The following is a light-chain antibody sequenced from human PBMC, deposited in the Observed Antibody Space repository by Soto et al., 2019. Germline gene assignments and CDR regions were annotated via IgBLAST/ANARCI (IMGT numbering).Light chain of an antibody. CDR1: QTVNNNY. V-gene: IGKV3-20*01. Sequence: DIEFTRSAGRRAGTAWRSRCLSYSSSQTVNNNYLAWCQQNPGQAPRLLIYDASRRATGIPDRFSGSASGTEFHTTVSSLDPEPFAPYFRPPCPDFTLTFAQGTRLEIK. CDR2: DAS. CDR3: PPCPDFTLT. J-gene: IGKJ5*01.